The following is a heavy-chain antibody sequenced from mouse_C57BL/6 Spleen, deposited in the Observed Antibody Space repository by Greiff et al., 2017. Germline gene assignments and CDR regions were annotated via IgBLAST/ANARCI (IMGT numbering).Heavy chain of an antibody. CDR2: IHPNSGST. V-gene: IGHV1-64*01. J-gene: IGHJ3*01. CDR3: AREGLITTVGAY. CDR1: GYTFTSYW. D-gene: IGHD1-1*01. Sequence: VQLQQPGAELVKPGASVKLSCKASGYTFTSYWMHWVKQRPGQGLEWIGMIHPNSGSTNYNEKFKSKATLTVDKSSSTAYMQLSSLTSEDSAVXYCAREGLITTVGAYWGQGTLVTVSA.